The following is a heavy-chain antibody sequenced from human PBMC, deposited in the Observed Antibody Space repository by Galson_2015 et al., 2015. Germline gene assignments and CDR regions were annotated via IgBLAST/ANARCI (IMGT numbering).Heavy chain of an antibody. D-gene: IGHD6-19*01. CDR3: ARAVAGTFNWLSAFDI. Sequence: QSGAEVKKPGASVKVSCKASGGIFSSYAISWVRQAPGQGLEWIGGIIPTFDTANYAQKFQGRVTITADKFTSTTYMELSSLRSDDTAMFYCARAVAGTFNWLSAFDIWGQGTMVTVSS. J-gene: IGHJ3*02. V-gene: IGHV1-69*06. CDR2: IIPTFDTA. CDR1: GGIFSSYA.